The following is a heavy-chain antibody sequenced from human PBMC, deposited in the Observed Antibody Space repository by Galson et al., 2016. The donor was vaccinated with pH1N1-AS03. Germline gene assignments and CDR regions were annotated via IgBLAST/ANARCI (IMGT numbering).Heavy chain of an antibody. D-gene: IGHD3-16*01. CDR2: VYQTGTT. Sequence: LSLTCAVSGFSVSSGHFWGWIRQSPGKGLEWIANVYQTGTTYYNPSLERRVAISIDTSMNHFSLRLSSVTAADTAVYYCARVPLRRGDLTHFDYWGQGILVSVSS. CDR3: ARVPLRRGDLTHFDY. V-gene: IGHV4-38-2*01. CDR1: GFSVSSGHF. J-gene: IGHJ4*02.